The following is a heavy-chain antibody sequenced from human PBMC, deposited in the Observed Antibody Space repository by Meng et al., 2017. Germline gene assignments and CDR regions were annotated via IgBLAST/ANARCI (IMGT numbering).Heavy chain of an antibody. J-gene: IGHJ4*02. CDR1: GDTVSSYSAA. V-gene: IGHV6-1*01. Sequence: QLQQSGPGLMKPSQTLSLTCPISGDTVSSYSAAWNWIRQSPSRGLEWLGRTYYRSKWYNDFAVSVKSRIIINPDTSKNHFSLQLNSVTPEDTAVYYCASGWSMFQTWGQGTLVTVSS. D-gene: IGHD3-10*02. CDR2: TYYRSKWYN. CDR3: ASGWSMFQT.